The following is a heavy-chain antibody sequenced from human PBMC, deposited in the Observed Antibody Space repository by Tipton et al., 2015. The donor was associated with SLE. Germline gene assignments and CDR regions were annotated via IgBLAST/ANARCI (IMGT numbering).Heavy chain of an antibody. J-gene: IGHJ5*02. D-gene: IGHD6-13*01. CDR3: AIYSSISFDP. CDR1: GYTFTSYY. V-gene: IGHV1-46*01. Sequence: QSGAEVKKPGASVKVSCKASGYTFTSYYMHWVRQAPGQGLEWMGIINPSGGSTSYAQKFQGSVTMTRDTATSTVYMELSSLRSEDTAVYYCAIYSSISFDPWGQGTLVTVSS. CDR2: INPSGGST.